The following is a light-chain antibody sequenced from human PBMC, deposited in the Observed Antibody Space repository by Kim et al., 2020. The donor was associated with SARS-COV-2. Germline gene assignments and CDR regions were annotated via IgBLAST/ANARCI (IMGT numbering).Light chain of an antibody. V-gene: IGLV1-51*01. CDR1: SSNCWSNK. Sequence: GKKVTISCSGSSSNCWSNKVSWYQQLPRKAPKLLIYGTDKRPSGIPDRFSGSKSGTSATLGITGLQTGDEADYDCGTGDSSLRGVVFGGGTQLTVL. J-gene: IGLJ2*01. CDR3: GTGDSSLRGVV. CDR2: GTD.